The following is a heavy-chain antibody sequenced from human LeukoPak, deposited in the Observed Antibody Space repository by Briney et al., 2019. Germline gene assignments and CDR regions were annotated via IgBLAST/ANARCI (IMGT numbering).Heavy chain of an antibody. CDR1: GYSISSGYY. J-gene: IGHJ4*02. CDR3: ARVFWKWELLGGVDY. Sequence: SETLSLTCTVSGYSISSGYYWGWIRQPPGKGLEWIGSIYHSGSTYYNPSLKSRVTISVDTSKNQFSLKLSSVTAADTAVYYCARVFWKWELLGGVDYWGQGTLVTVSS. V-gene: IGHV4-38-2*02. D-gene: IGHD1-26*01. CDR2: IYHSGST.